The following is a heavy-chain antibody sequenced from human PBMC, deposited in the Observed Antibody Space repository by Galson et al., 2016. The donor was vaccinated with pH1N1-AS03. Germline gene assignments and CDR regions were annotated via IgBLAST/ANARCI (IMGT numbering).Heavy chain of an antibody. CDR3: AREAERYYYALDV. CDR2: VSTNGRRT. J-gene: IGHJ6*02. CDR1: GFTFSGYA. V-gene: IGHV3-64*02. Sequence: SLRLSCAASGFTFSGYAMNWVRQAPGKGLEWVSGVSTNGRRTFHADSVKGRFTISRDNSKNTVYLQMGSLRPEDVAVYYCAREAERYYYALDVWGQGTTVTVSS. D-gene: IGHD1-1*01.